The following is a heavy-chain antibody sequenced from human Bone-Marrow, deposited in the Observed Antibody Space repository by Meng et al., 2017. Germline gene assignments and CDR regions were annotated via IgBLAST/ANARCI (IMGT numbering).Heavy chain of an antibody. D-gene: IGHD5-18*01. CDR1: GFTFSSYA. CDR3: AKYSYGLGDYFDY. CDR2: MSYDGSNK. J-gene: IGHJ4*02. Sequence: GESLKISCAASGFTFSSYAMHWVRQAPGKGLEWVAVMSYDGSNKYYADSVKGRFTISRHNSKNTLYLQVNSLRAEDTALYYCAKYSYGLGDYFDYWGQGALVTVSS. V-gene: IGHV3-30*07.